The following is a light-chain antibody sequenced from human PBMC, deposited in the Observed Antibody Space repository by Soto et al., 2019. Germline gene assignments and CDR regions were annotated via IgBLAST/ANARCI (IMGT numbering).Light chain of an antibody. Sequence: QAVVTQPPSVSGAPGQRVTISCTGSSSDIGAGYHVHWYQQLPGTAPKLLIYGNNNRPTGVPDRFSGSKSGTSASLAITGLQAEDDADYYCQSYDSSLSGSVFGGGTKLTVL. J-gene: IGLJ3*02. V-gene: IGLV1-40*01. CDR1: SSDIGAGYH. CDR2: GNN. CDR3: QSYDSSLSGSV.